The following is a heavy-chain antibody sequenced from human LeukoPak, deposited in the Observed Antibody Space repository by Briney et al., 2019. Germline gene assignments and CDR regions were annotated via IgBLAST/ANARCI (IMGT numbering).Heavy chain of an antibody. V-gene: IGHV3-23*01. J-gene: IGHJ4*02. CDR3: ARDGDGYLGTFDY. CDR2: ISGSGGST. CDR1: GFTFSSYA. Sequence: GGSLRLSCAASGFTFSSYAMSWVRQAPGKGLEWVSAISGSGGSTYYADSVKGRFTISRDNSKNTLYLQMNSLRAEDTAVYYCARDGDGYLGTFDYWGQGTLVTVSS. D-gene: IGHD5-24*01.